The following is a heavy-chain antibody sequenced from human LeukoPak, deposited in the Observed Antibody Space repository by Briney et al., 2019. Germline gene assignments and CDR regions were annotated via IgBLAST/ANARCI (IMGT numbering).Heavy chain of an antibody. CDR2: ISSSSSYI. J-gene: IGHJ4*02. V-gene: IGHV3-21*01. CDR1: GFTFSSYS. CDR3: ARDRSSGGSCYSH. Sequence: GGSLRLSCAASGFTFSSYSMNWVRQAPGKGLEWVSSISSSSSYIYYADSVKGRFTISRDNAKNSLYLQMNSLRAEDTAVYYCARDRSSGGSCYSHWGQRTLVTVSS. D-gene: IGHD2-15*01.